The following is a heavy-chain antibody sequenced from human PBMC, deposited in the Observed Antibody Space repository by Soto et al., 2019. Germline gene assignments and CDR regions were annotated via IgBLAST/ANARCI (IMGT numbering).Heavy chain of an antibody. V-gene: IGHV1-18*01. D-gene: IGHD6-13*01. Sequence: QVQLVQSGAEVKKPGASVKVSCKASGYTFTSYGISWVRQAPGQGLEWMGWISAYNGDTDYAHNLQGRVTLTTDTSTTTPYMELRILRSDATAVYYCARRASSLPGFYWGQGTLVTVSS. J-gene: IGHJ4*02. CDR1: GYTFTSYG. CDR2: ISAYNGDT. CDR3: ARRASSLPGFY.